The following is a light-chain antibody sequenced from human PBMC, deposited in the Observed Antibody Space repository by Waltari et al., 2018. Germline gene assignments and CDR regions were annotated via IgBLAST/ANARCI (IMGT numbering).Light chain of an antibody. CDR3: QQYRSTLWT. V-gene: IGKV4-1*01. CDR2: CAS. Sequence: DIVMTQSPDSLAVSLGERATIHCKSSQSVLFSTNNKNYLAWSQQKTGQPPKLLFYCASTPGSGGPGRFCGSGSGTDVTLTSSSLQAGDVAVYYCQQYRSTLWTFGQGTRVEIK. CDR1: QSVLFSTNNKNY. J-gene: IGKJ1*01.